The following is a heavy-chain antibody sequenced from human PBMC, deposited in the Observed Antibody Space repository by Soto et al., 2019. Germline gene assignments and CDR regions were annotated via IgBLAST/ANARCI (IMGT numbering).Heavy chain of an antibody. Sequence: GGSLRLSCSASGFTFSSFSMHWVRQAPGKGLEWVSAISANGQGIYYADSVKGRFIISRDSSKNTVFLHMDSLTAEDTAVYYCAKDRNYPRDQFHNWGQGTLVTVSS. CDR1: GFTFSSFS. D-gene: IGHD1-7*01. J-gene: IGHJ4*02. CDR2: ISANGQGI. V-gene: IGHV3-23*01. CDR3: AKDRNYPRDQFHN.